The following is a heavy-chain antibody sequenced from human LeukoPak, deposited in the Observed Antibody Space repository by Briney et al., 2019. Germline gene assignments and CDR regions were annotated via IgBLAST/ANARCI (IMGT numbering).Heavy chain of an antibody. CDR2: INHSGST. V-gene: IGHV4-34*01. D-gene: IGHD1-20*01. Sequence: TSETLSLTCAVYGGSFSGYYWSWIRQPPGKGLEWIGEINHSGSTNYNPSLKSRVTISVDTSKNQFSLKLSSVTAADTAVYYCARGLEISVTGYFDYWGQGTLVTVSS. J-gene: IGHJ4*02. CDR1: GGSFSGYY. CDR3: ARGLEISVTGYFDY.